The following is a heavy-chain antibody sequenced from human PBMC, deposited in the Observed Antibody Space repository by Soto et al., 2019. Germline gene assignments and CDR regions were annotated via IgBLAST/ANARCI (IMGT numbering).Heavy chain of an antibody. CDR3: AKVSSGWYGGAFDI. J-gene: IGHJ3*02. CDR2: ISGSGGST. CDR1: GLTFSTYA. V-gene: IGHV3-23*01. D-gene: IGHD6-19*01. Sequence: GGSLRLSCAASGLTFSTYAMCWARKAPGKGLEWVSAISGSGGSTYYADSVKGRFTISRDNSKNTLYLQMNSLRAEDTAVYYCAKVSSGWYGGAFDIWGQGTMVTVSS.